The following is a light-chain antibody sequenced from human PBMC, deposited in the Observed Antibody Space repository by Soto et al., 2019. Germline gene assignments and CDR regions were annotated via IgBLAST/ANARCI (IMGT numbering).Light chain of an antibody. CDR1: GSDIAVYDY. CDR3: SSFSGSNTLV. V-gene: IGLV2-8*01. Sequence: QSALTQPPSASGSPGQSVTISCAGTGSDIAVYDYVSWYQQYPGKAPKLIIFEVTKRPSGVPDRFSGSKSGNTDSLTVSGLLADDEAVYYCSSFSGSNTLVFGGGTKVTVL. J-gene: IGLJ3*02. CDR2: EVT.